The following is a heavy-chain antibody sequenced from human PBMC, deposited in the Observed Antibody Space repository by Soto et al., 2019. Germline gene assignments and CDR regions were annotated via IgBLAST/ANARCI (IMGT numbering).Heavy chain of an antibody. D-gene: IGHD3-10*01. CDR3: AREVLWSSYFDY. J-gene: IGHJ4*02. Sequence: QVQLVESGGGVVQPGRSLRLSCAASGLIFSNYVMYWVRQAPGKGLEWVAFMSYDGTTKSYADSVKGRFTISRDNSQNPLYLQMNSLRPEDTGVDYCAREVLWSSYFDYWGQGTLVTVSS. CDR1: GLIFSNYV. CDR2: MSYDGTTK. V-gene: IGHV3-30-3*01.